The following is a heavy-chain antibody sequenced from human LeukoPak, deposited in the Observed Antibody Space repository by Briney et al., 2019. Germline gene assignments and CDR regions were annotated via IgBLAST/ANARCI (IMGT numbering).Heavy chain of an antibody. D-gene: IGHD6-19*01. V-gene: IGHV3-23*01. CDR3: ARYGQWLAYDYSDY. Sequence: GGSLRLSCAASGFTFSGYAMSWVRQAPGRGLEWGSGISSTASHTYYADSMKSLFIISRDTSTTTLHLQISGLRAENTPVYYCARYGQWLAYDYSDYWGQGTLVTVSS. J-gene: IGHJ4*02. CDR1: GFTFSGYA. CDR2: ISSTASHT.